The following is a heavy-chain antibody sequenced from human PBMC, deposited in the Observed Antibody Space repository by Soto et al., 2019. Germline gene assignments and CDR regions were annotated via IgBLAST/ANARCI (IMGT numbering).Heavy chain of an antibody. CDR1: GFTLSDHY. D-gene: IGHD1-1*01. Sequence: GGSLRLSCAASGFTLSDHYIDWVRQAPGKGLEWVGRTRNKANSYTTEYAASVKGRFTISRDDSKNSLYLQMNSLKTEDTAVYYCTTVFEYWGQGTLVTVSS. CDR3: TTVFEY. CDR2: TRNKANSYTT. V-gene: IGHV3-72*01. J-gene: IGHJ4*02.